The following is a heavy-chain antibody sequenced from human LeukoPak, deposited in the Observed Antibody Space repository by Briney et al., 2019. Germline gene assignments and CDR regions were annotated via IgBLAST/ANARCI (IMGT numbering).Heavy chain of an antibody. CDR3: AMLSSDAMVRGVIRFLDY. Sequence: SETLSLTCAVYGGSFSGYYWGWIRKPPGKGLEWIGSIYYSGSTYYNPSLKSRVTISVDTSKNQFSLKLRSVTAADTAVYYCAMLSSDAMVRGVIRFLDYWGQGTLVTVSS. CDR2: IYYSGST. V-gene: IGHV4-34*01. J-gene: IGHJ4*02. D-gene: IGHD3-10*01. CDR1: GGSFSGYY.